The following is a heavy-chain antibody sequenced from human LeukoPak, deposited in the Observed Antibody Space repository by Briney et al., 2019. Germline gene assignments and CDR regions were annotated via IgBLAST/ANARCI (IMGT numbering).Heavy chain of an antibody. CDR1: GGSISSYY. CDR2: IYTSGST. D-gene: IGHD2-2*02. Sequence: SETLSLTCTVSGGSISSYYWSWIRQPAGKGLEWIGRIYTSGSTNYNPSLKSRVTMSVDTSKNQFSLRLSSVTAADTAVYYCARGSACAIPFYYFDYWGQGTLVTVSS. CDR3: ARGSACAIPFYYFDY. J-gene: IGHJ4*02. V-gene: IGHV4-4*07.